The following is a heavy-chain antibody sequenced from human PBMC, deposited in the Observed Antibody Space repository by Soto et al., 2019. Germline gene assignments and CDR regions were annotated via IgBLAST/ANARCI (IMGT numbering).Heavy chain of an antibody. D-gene: IGHD2-2*01. CDR3: ARDREGKDIVVVPAATDYYYYGMDV. V-gene: IGHV1-69*01. J-gene: IGHJ6*02. CDR2: IIPIFGTA. CDR1: GGTFSSYA. Sequence: QVQLVQSGAEVKKPGSSVKVSCKASGGTFSSYAISWVRQAPGQGLEWMGGIIPIFGTANYAQKFQGRVTITADESTSTAYMELSSLRSVDTAVYHCARDREGKDIVVVPAATDYYYYGMDVWGQGTTVTVSS.